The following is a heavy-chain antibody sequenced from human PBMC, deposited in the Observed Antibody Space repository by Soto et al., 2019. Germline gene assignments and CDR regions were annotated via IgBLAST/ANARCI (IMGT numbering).Heavy chain of an antibody. V-gene: IGHV3-21*01. CDR1: GFTFSSCS. D-gene: IGHD2-8*01. CDR2: ISSSGAHI. Sequence: EVQLVESGGGLVKPGGSLRLSCASSGFTFSSCSMSWVRQAPGKGLEWVSSISSSGAHIYYADSVKGRITSSRDNAKNSLYLQMNSLRDEDTAVYYCARRYCTNCVCPSDYWGQGTLVTVSS. CDR3: ARRYCTNCVCPSDY. J-gene: IGHJ4*02.